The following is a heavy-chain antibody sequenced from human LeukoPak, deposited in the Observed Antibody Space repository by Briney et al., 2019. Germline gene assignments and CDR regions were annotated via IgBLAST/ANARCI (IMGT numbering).Heavy chain of an antibody. CDR2: IYPADSDT. Sequence: GESLKISCKASGFSFTSYWITWVRQTPGKGLEWMGIIYPADSDTRYSPSFQGQATFSADKSITTAYLQWRSLKASDTGIYYCARHDRPYSSSDNWFDSWGQGTLVTVSS. CDR1: GFSFTSYW. V-gene: IGHV5-51*01. J-gene: IGHJ5*01. CDR3: ARHDRPYSSSDNWFDS. D-gene: IGHD6-13*01.